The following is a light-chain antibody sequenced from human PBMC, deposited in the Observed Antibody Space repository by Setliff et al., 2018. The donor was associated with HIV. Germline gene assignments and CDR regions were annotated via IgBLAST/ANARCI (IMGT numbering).Light chain of an antibody. Sequence: QSALAQPRSVSGSPGQSVTISCTGTSSDVGGYNYVSWYQQHPGRAPKLMIYDVSKRPSGVSSRFSGSKSGNAASLTISGLQAEDEADCYCCSYAGRDTLIFGGGTKVTVL. J-gene: IGLJ2*01. V-gene: IGLV2-11*01. CDR1: SSDVGGYNY. CDR3: CSYAGRDTLI. CDR2: DVS.